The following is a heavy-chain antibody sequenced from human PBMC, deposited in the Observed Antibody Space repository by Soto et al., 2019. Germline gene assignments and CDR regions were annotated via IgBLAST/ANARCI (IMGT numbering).Heavy chain of an antibody. CDR2: INTNTGNP. J-gene: IGHJ5*02. D-gene: IGHD2-2*01. V-gene: IGHV7-4-1*01. CDR3: ARDVTDIVVVPAAMTNWFDP. CDR1: GYTFTSYA. Sequence: ASVKVSCKASGYTFTSYAMNWVRQAPGQGLEWMGWINTNTGNPTYAQGFTGRFVFSLDTSVSTAYLQICSLKAEDTAVYYCARDVTDIVVVPAAMTNWFDPWGQGTLVTVS.